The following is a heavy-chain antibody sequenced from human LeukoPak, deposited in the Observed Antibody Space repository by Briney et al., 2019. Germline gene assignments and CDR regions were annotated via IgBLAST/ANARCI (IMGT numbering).Heavy chain of an antibody. Sequence: QTGGSLRLSCAASGFTFSSYGMHWVRQAPGKGLEWVAFIRYDGSNKYYADSVKGRFTISRDNSKNTLYLQMNSLRAEDTAVYYCAKDSYYYDSSGYYLSSGPFFPLDYWGQGTLVTVSS. J-gene: IGHJ4*02. CDR1: GFTFSSYG. CDR2: IRYDGSNK. V-gene: IGHV3-30*02. CDR3: AKDSYYYDSSGYYLSSGPFFPLDY. D-gene: IGHD3-22*01.